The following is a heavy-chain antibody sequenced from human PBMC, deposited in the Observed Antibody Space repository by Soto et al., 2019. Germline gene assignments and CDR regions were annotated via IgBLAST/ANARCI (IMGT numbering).Heavy chain of an antibody. V-gene: IGHV3-23*01. D-gene: IGHD2-2*01. Sequence: PGGSLRLSCAASGFTFSSYAMSWVRQAPGKGLEWVSAISGSGGSTYYADSVKGRFTISRDNSKNTLYLQMNSLRAEDTAVYYCAKDPTSRFLHYYYGMDVWGQGTTVPVSS. CDR1: GFTFSSYA. J-gene: IGHJ6*02. CDR3: AKDPTSRFLHYYYGMDV. CDR2: ISGSGGST.